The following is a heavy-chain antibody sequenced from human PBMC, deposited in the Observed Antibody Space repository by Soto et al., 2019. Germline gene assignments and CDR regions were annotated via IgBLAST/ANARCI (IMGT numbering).Heavy chain of an antibody. CDR1: GFTFSSYE. CDR3: ARDLYHGSSWHYYYYYGMDV. CDR2: ISSSGSTI. Sequence: EVQLVESGGGLVQPGGSLRLSCAASGFTFSSYEMNWVRQAPGKGLEWVSYISSSGSTIYYADSVKGRFTISRDNAKNSLYLQMNSLRAEDTAVYYCARDLYHGSSWHYYYYYGMDVWGRGTTVTVSS. J-gene: IGHJ6*02. D-gene: IGHD6-13*01. V-gene: IGHV3-48*03.